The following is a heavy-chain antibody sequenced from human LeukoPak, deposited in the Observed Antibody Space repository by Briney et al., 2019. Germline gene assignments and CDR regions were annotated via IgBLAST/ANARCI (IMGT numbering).Heavy chain of an antibody. V-gene: IGHV1-69*05. J-gene: IGHJ4*02. CDR3: ARGPGYSYGYGVLDY. D-gene: IGHD5-18*01. CDR2: IIPIFGTA. CDR1: EATLSSYV. Sequence: AQLKFSCKLSEATLSSYVISWFRKAPGQGLEWMGRIIPIFGTANYAKKFQGRVPITTDESTSTAYMELSSLRSEDTAVYYCARGPGYSYGYGVLDYWGQGTLVTVSS.